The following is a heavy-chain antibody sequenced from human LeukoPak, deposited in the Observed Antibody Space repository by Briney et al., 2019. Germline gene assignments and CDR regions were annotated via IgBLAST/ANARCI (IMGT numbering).Heavy chain of an antibody. CDR3: AREGRYRYGYNEYHSYMDI. Sequence: PSETLSLTCTVSGYSISSNFYWGWIRQSPAKGLEWIGSIYHSGSTYYNPSLKNRITISVDTSKNQFSLKLSSVTAAETAVYYCAREGRYRYGYNEYHSYMDIWGKGTTVTVSS. CDR2: IYHSGST. J-gene: IGHJ6*03. D-gene: IGHD5-24*01. CDR1: GYSISSNFY. V-gene: IGHV4-38-2*02.